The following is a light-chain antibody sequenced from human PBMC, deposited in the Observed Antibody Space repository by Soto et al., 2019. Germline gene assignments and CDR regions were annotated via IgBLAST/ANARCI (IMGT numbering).Light chain of an antibody. CDR1: QSLVHSDGNTY. J-gene: IGKJ1*01. V-gene: IGKV2-24*01. CDR2: KIS. CDR3: QQYNSYWT. Sequence: IVMTQTPLSSPVTLGQPASISCRSSQSLVHSDGNTYLSWLQQRPGQPPRLLIYKISMRFSGVPDRFSGSGAGTEFTLTISSLQPDDFATYYCQQYNSYWTFGQGTKVDIK.